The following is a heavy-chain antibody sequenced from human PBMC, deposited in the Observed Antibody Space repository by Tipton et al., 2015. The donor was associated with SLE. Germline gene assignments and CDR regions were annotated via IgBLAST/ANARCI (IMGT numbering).Heavy chain of an antibody. J-gene: IGHJ4*02. V-gene: IGHV4-59*01. CDR1: GGSISSYY. D-gene: IGHD2-15*01. CDR2: IYYSGST. CDR3: ASYSWAGTRFDY. Sequence: TLSLTCTVSGGSISSYYWSWIRQPPGKGLEWIGYIYYSGSTNYNPSLKSRVTISVETSKNQFSLKLSSVTAADTAVYYCASYSWAGTRFDYWGQGTLVTVSS.